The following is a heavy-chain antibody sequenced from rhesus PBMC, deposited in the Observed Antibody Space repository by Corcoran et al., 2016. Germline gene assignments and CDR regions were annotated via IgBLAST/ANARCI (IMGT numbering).Heavy chain of an antibody. CDR1: GGSISSNY. Sequence: QLQLQESGPGLVKPSETLSLTCAVSGGSISSNYWSWIRQPPGKGLEGIGRISGRGGSIDYNPSLKSRVTISTHTSKNRFSLKLSSVTAADTAVYYCARERPYTSWFDYWGQGVLVTVSS. V-gene: IGHV4-173*01. CDR2: ISGRGGSI. D-gene: IGHD6-13*01. CDR3: ARERPYTSWFDY. J-gene: IGHJ4*01.